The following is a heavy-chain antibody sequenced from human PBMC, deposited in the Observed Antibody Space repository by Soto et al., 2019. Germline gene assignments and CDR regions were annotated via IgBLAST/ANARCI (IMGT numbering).Heavy chain of an antibody. J-gene: IGHJ4*02. V-gene: IGHV3-23*01. CDR1: GFTFSSYA. CDR3: AKVASYYYDSSGSMPFDY. Sequence: GGSLRLSCAASGFTFSSYAMIWVRQAPGKGLEWVSAISGSGGSTYYADSVKGRFTISRDNSKNTLYLQMNSLRAEDTAVYYCAKVASYYYDSSGSMPFDYWGQGTLVTVSS. D-gene: IGHD3-22*01. CDR2: ISGSGGST.